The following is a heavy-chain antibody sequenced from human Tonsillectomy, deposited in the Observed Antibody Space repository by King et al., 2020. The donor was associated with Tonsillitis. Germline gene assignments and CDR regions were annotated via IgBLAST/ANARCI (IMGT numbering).Heavy chain of an antibody. Sequence: VQLVESGGGVVRPGGSLRLSCAASGFTFDDYGMSWVRQAPGKGLEWVSGINWNGGSTGYADSVKGRFTISRDNAKNSLYLQMNSLRAEDTALYHCARAGPGATGHYSYYALDVWGQGTTVTVSS. J-gene: IGHJ6*02. CDR2: INWNGGST. CDR3: ARAGPGATGHYSYYALDV. CDR1: GFTFDDYG. D-gene: IGHD3-10*01. V-gene: IGHV3-20*01.